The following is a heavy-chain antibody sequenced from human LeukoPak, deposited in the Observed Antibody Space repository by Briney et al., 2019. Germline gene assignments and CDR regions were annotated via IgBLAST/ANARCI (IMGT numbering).Heavy chain of an antibody. CDR2: IYYSGST. CDR3: AREHSRGTIFGVAIIMDV. CDR1: GGSISSGGYY. Sequence: SKTLSLTCTVSGGSISSGGYYWSWIRQHPGKGLEWIGYIYYSGSTYYNPSLKSRVTISVDTSKNQFSLKLSSVTAADTAVYYCAREHSRGTIFGVAIIMDVWGQGTTVTVSS. V-gene: IGHV4-31*03. D-gene: IGHD3-3*01. J-gene: IGHJ6*02.